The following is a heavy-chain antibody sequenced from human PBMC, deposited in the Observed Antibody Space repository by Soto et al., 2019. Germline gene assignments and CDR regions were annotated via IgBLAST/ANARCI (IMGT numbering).Heavy chain of an antibody. V-gene: IGHV1-3*01. CDR1: GYTFTSYA. J-gene: IGHJ5*02. D-gene: IGHD2-15*01. CDR2: INAGNGNT. Sequence: ASVKVSCKASGYTFTSYAMHWVRQAPGQRLEWMGWINAGNGNTKYSQKFQGRVTITRDTSASTAYMELSSLRSEDTAVYYCACESRGYCSGGSCPEWFDPWGQGTLVTVSS. CDR3: ACESRGYCSGGSCPEWFDP.